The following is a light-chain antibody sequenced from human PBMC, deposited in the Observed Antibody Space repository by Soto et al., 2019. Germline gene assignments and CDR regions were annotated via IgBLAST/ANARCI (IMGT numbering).Light chain of an antibody. CDR3: QQYGSSSWT. Sequence: EIVLTQSPGTLSLSRGKGATLSCRASQSISSGYLAWYQQRPGQAPRLLIYGASSRATGIPDRFSGSGSGTEFTLTISRLEPEDFAVYYCQQYGSSSWTFGQGTKVDIK. J-gene: IGKJ1*01. V-gene: IGKV3-20*01. CDR2: GAS. CDR1: QSISSGY.